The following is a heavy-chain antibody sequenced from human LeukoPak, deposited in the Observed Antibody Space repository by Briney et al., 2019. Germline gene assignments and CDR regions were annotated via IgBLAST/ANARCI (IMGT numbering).Heavy chain of an antibody. Sequence: GGSQRLSCAASGFTFDDYAMHWVRQAPGKGLEWVSLISGDGGSTYYADSVKGRFTISRDNSKNSLYLQMNSLRTEDTALYYCAKDMWRFGELDYDYWGQGTLVTVSS. J-gene: IGHJ4*02. D-gene: IGHD3-10*01. CDR3: AKDMWRFGELDYDY. V-gene: IGHV3-43*02. CDR1: GFTFDDYA. CDR2: ISGDGGST.